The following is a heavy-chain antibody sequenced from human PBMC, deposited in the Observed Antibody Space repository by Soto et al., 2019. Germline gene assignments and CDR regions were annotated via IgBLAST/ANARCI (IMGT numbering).Heavy chain of an antibody. CDR2: IHYSGST. CDR1: GRSISTGGYY. Sequence: QVQLQESGPGLVKPSQTLSLTCTVSGRSISTGGYYWSWIRQHPGKGLEWIGYIHYSGSTSYNPSLTSRSTVSVDTSKNQFSLKLTSVTAADTAVYYCAKESLFPSIQGIITNWGQGVVVTVSS. V-gene: IGHV4-31*03. J-gene: IGHJ4*02. D-gene: IGHD2-2*01. CDR3: AKESLFPSIQGIITN.